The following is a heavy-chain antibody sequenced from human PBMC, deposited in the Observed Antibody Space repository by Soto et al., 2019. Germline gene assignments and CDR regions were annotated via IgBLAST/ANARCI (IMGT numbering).Heavy chain of an antibody. CDR3: ARRAAYRSSYFFEY. CDR1: GFSLRTSGMC. J-gene: IGHJ4*02. V-gene: IGHV2-70*01. Sequence: SRPTLVNPTQTLTLTCTFSGFSLRTSGMCVSWMRQPPGKALEWLGLVDWDEDKYYNTSLRTRLTISRYTCKNQVSLTTPNMDPVDTATSYCARRAAYRSSYFFEYWGQGSLVTVSS. CDR2: VDWDEDK. D-gene: IGHD6-6*01.